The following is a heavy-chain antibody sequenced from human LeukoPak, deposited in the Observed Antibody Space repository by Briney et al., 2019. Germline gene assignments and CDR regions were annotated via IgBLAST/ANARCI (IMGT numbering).Heavy chain of an antibody. V-gene: IGHV3-23*01. D-gene: IGHD2-2*01. J-gene: IGHJ4*02. CDR3: APLSIPSGDFDY. CDR2: ISGSSGST. Sequence: GGSLRLSCAASGFTFSNQGMSWVRQAPGKGLEWVSSISGSSGSTYYADSVKGRFTISRDNSKNTLYLQMNTLRAEDTAVYYCAPLSIPSGDFDYWGQGTLVTVSS. CDR1: GFTFSNQG.